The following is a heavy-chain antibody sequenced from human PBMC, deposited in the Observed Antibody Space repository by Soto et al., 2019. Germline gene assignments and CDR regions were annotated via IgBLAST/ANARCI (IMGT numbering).Heavy chain of an antibody. CDR1: GFTFSSYS. D-gene: IGHD5-12*01. J-gene: IGHJ4*02. CDR3: AREGEGSGYDLAFDY. Sequence: SLRLSCAASGFTFSSYSMHWVRQTPGKGLERVAVISYDGSDKYYADSVKGRFTISRDNSKNTLYLQMNSLRREDTSVYYCAREGEGSGYDLAFDYWGQGTLVTV. V-gene: IGHV3-30*04. CDR2: ISYDGSDK.